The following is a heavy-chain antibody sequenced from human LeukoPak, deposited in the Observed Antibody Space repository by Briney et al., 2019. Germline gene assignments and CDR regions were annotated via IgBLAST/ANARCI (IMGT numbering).Heavy chain of an antibody. CDR3: ARDPRAGSWYYFDY. J-gene: IGHJ4*02. V-gene: IGHV3-48*02. Sequence: PGGSLRLSCAASGFTFSSYSMNWVRQAPGKGLEWVSYISSGSVTIYYADSVKGRFTISRDNAKNSLYLQMNSLGDEDTAVYYCARDPRAGSWYYFDYWGQGTLVTVSS. CDR1: GFTFSSYS. D-gene: IGHD6-13*01. CDR2: ISSGSVTI.